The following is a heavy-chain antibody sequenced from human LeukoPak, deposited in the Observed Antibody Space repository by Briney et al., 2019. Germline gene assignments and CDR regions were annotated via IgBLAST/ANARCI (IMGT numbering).Heavy chain of an antibody. CDR2: IRYDGNDE. D-gene: IGHD1-1*01. J-gene: IGHJ5*01. CDR3: ARDLTTGWFDS. Sequence: GGSLRLSCAASGFTFSDYSVHWVRQAPGRGLEWVALIRYDGNDEYYGDSVKGRFTISRDNSKNTLYLQMNSLRAEDTAIYYCARDLTTGWFDSWGQGILVTVSS. V-gene: IGHV3-30*02. CDR1: GFTFSDYS.